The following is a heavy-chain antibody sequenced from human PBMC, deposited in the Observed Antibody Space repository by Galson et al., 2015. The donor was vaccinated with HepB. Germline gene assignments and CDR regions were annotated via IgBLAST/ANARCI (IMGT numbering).Heavy chain of an antibody. D-gene: IGHD6-19*01. V-gene: IGHV4-39*01. CDR2: LYHGGSS. CDR3: VTPRTGWNYVAF. CDR1: GVSISAVSYY. Sequence: ETLSLTCIVSGVSISAVSYYWGWIRQAPGKGLEWIGSLYHGGSSFYNPSLRSRVSMSVDSSKSQFSLSLTSVTGADTAVYYCVTPRTGWNYVAFWGQGKLVTVSS. J-gene: IGHJ4*02.